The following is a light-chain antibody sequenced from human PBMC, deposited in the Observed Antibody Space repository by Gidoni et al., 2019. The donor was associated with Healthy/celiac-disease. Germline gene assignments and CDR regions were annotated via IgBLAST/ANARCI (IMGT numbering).Light chain of an antibody. CDR3: QQRSNWPPFT. V-gene: IGKV3-11*01. CDR1: QSVSSY. Sequence: EIVLTQSPATRSLSPGERATLSCRASQSVSSYLAWYQQKPGQAPRLLIYDASNRSTGIPARFSGSGSGTDFTLTISSLEPEDFAVYYCQQRSNWPPFTFXPXTKVDIK. CDR2: DAS. J-gene: IGKJ3*01.